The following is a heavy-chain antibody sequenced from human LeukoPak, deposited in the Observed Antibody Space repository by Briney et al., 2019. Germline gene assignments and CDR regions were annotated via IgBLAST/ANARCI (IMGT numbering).Heavy chain of an antibody. CDR1: GFTVSSNY. J-gene: IGHJ4*02. Sequence: GGSLRLSCAASGFTVSSNYMSWVRQAPGKGLEWVSVIYSGGGTYYADSVKGRFTISRDNSKNTLYLQMNSLRAEDTAVYYCARRRPGFYFDYWGQGTLVTVSS. V-gene: IGHV3-53*01. CDR3: ARRRPGFYFDY. CDR2: IYSGGGT.